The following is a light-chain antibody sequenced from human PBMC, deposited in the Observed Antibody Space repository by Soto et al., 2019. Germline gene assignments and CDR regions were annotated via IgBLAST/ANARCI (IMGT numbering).Light chain of an antibody. J-gene: IGKJ1*01. CDR3: QQYGSSPWT. Sequence: EIVLTQSPGTLSLSPEERATLSCRASQRVSSNYLAWYQQKPGQAPRLLIYGASNRATGIPDRFSGSGSGTDFTLTISRLEPEDFAVYYCQQYGSSPWTFGHGTKVEIK. CDR2: GAS. CDR1: QRVSSNY. V-gene: IGKV3-20*01.